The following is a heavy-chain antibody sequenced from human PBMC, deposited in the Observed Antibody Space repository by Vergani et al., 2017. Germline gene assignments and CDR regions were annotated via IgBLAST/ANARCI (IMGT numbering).Heavy chain of an antibody. V-gene: IGHV1-18*01. CDR1: GYTFTSYG. CDR2: SRAYNWNT. CDR3: AGDSPYVYYGTGYGMAI. Sequence: QVQLVQSGAEVKKPGASVKVSCKASGYTFTSYGISWVRQAPGQGLEWMGWSRAYNWNTNHAQKLQGRVTMTTDTSTSTSYMELRSLRSDCTGVYYCAGDSPYVYYGTGYGMAIWGPGTTVTVSS. D-gene: IGHD2-8*01. J-gene: IGHJ6*02.